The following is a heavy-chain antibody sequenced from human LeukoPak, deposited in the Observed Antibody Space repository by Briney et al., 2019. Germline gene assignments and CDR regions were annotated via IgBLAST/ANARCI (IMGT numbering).Heavy chain of an antibody. J-gene: IGHJ4*02. Sequence: PSETLSLTCTVSGGSISSYYWSWIRQPPGKGLEWIGYIYYSGSTKYNPSLKSRVTISVDTSKNQFSLKLSSVTAADTAVYYCARLYDSSGYYHFDYWGQGTLVTVSS. V-gene: IGHV4-59*01. D-gene: IGHD3-22*01. CDR2: IYYSGST. CDR1: GGSISSYY. CDR3: ARLYDSSGYYHFDY.